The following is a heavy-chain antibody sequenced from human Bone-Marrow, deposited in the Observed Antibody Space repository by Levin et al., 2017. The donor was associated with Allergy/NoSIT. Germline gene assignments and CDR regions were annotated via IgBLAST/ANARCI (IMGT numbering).Heavy chain of an antibody. CDR1: GYTFTTYG. CDR3: ARGGKTTPGTPLWF. V-gene: IGHV1-18*01. CDR2: ISAYNGNT. Sequence: GESLKISCKASGYTFTTYGITWVRQAPGQGLEWMGWISAYNGNTNYAQKVQGRVTMTTDTSTTTAYMELRSLRYDDTALYYCARGGKTTPGTPLWFWGQGTLVTVSS. D-gene: IGHD2-15*01. J-gene: IGHJ4*02.